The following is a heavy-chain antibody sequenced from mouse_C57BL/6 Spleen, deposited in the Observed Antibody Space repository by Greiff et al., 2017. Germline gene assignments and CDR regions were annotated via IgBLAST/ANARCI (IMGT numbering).Heavy chain of an antibody. J-gene: IGHJ4*01. CDR2: ISSGGSYT. CDR1: GFTFSSYG. CDR3: AKLYDDYAMDY. D-gene: IGHD2-12*01. V-gene: IGHV5-6*01. Sequence: EVQLVESGGDLVKPGGSLKLSCAASGFTFSSYGMSWVRQTPDKRLEWVATISSGGSYTYYPDSVKGRFTISRDNAKNTLYLQMSSLKSEDTAMYYCAKLYDDYAMDYWGQGTSVTVSS.